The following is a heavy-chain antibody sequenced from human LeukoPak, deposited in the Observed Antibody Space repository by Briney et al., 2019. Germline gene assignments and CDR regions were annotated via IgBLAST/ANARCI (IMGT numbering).Heavy chain of an antibody. D-gene: IGHD2-15*01. CDR1: YAXXXYY. V-gene: IGHV1-46*04. J-gene: IGHJ4*02. CDR3: ARGVRYCSGGSCYYFDY. CDR2: INPSGGST. Sequence: YAXXXYYMHWVRQAPGQGLEWMGVINPSGGSTNYAQKLQGRVTMTRDKSTSTVYMELSSLRSEDTAVYYCARGVRYCSGGSCYYFDYWGQGTLVTVSS.